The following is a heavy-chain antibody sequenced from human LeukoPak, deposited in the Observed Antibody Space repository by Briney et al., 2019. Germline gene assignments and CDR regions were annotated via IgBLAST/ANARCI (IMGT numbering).Heavy chain of an antibody. CDR3: ARERDHGYSYGHVLDF. D-gene: IGHD5-18*01. CDR1: GGAMNTYY. J-gene: IGHJ4*02. V-gene: IGHV4-4*07. Sequence: SETLSLTCTVSGGAMNTYYWTWIRQTAGGALEWIGQVDNIVVTTYNPSLRSRVSLSLDTSKNHFSLRLASVTAADTAVYFWARERDHGYSYGHVLDFWGQGIPVTVSS. CDR2: VDNIVVT.